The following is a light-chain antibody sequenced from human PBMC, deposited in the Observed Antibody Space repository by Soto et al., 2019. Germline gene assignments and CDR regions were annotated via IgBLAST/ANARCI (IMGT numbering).Light chain of an antibody. J-gene: IGKJ2*01. CDR2: GAS. V-gene: IGKV3-15*01. CDR1: QSVSSK. CDR3: QQYNNWPHT. Sequence: DIVMTQSPATLSVSPGERATLSCRASQSVSSKLAWFQQKPGQAPRLLIYGASTRATGIPARFSGSGSGTEFTLTINSLQPEDFAVYYCQQYNNWPHTFGQGTKLEIK.